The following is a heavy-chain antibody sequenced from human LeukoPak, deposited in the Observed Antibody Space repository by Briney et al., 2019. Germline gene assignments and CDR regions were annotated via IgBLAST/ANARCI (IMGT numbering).Heavy chain of an antibody. Sequence: PSETLSLTCTVSGGSISSYYWSWIRQPPGKGLEWIGYIYYSGSTNYNPSLKSRVTISVDTSKNQFSLKLSSVTAADTAVYYCARSTVTTRKSAFDIWGQGTMVTVPS. CDR3: ARSTVTTRKSAFDI. CDR1: GGSISSYY. CDR2: IYYSGST. V-gene: IGHV4-59*01. D-gene: IGHD4-17*01. J-gene: IGHJ3*02.